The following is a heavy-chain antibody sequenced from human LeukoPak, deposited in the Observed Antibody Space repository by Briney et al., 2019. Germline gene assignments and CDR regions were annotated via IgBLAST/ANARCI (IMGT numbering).Heavy chain of an antibody. CDR2: IYFSGNT. D-gene: IGHD3-22*01. J-gene: IGHJ4*02. CDR3: ARRSGDYGYFDY. CDR1: GGSISSGGYY. V-gene: IGHV4-31*03. Sequence: PSQTLSLTCTVSGGSISSGGYYWSWIRQHPGKGLEWIGYIYFSGNTNYNPSLKSRVTISVDTSKNQISLRLSSVTAADTAVYHCARRSGDYGYFDYWGQGTLVTVSS.